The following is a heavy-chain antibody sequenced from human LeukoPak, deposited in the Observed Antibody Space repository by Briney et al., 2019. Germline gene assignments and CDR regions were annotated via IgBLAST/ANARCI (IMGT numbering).Heavy chain of an antibody. V-gene: IGHV3-15*01. J-gene: IGHJ5*02. CDR2: IKSKNVGGTT. Sequence: GGSLRLSCAASGFTFNNAWMNWVRQAPGKGLEWVGRIKSKNVGGTTDYAAPVKGRFTISRDDLKNTVYLQMNSLKIEDTAVYYCTSHAAFDPWGQGTLVTVSS. CDR1: GFTFNNAW. CDR3: TSHAAFDP.